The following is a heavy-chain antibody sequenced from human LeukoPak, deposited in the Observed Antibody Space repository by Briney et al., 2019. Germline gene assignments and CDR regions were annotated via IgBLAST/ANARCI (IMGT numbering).Heavy chain of an antibody. V-gene: IGHV3-23*01. Sequence: GGSLRLSCPAPGFTFSSYAMSWVRQAPGKGLEWVSAISGSGGSTYYADSVKGRFTISRDNSKNTLYLQMNSLRAEDTAVYYCAKDFITMVRGVTSGYWGQGTLVTVSS. CDR2: ISGSGGST. D-gene: IGHD3-10*01. CDR1: GFTFSSYA. CDR3: AKDFITMVRGVTSGY. J-gene: IGHJ4*02.